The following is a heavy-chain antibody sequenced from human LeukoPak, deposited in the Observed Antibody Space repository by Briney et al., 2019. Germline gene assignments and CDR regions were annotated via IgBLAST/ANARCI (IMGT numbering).Heavy chain of an antibody. CDR2: INTNNGNT. CDR3: VSGSIDTPAGYFQH. V-gene: IGHV1-18*01. CDR1: GYTFTSYA. D-gene: IGHD6-13*01. Sequence: ASVKVSCKASGYTFTSYAFSWVRQAPGQGLEWMGWINTNNGNTNYVQRLQGRVTMTTDTSTSTAYMELRSLRSDDTAVYYCVSGSIDTPAGYFQHWGQGTLVTVSS. J-gene: IGHJ1*01.